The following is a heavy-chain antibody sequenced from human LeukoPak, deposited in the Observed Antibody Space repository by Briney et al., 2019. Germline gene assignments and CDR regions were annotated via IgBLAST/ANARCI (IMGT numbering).Heavy chain of an antibody. V-gene: IGHV4-39*07. CDR2: IFYSGST. CDR3: ARVRIAAAGTYYYYYYMDV. J-gene: IGHJ6*03. D-gene: IGHD6-13*01. Sequence: SETLSLTCTVSSGSISTSNYYWGWVRQPPGKALEWIGNIFYSGSTYYSPSLKSRVTISLDTSRNQFSLKLNSVTAADTAVYYCARVRIAAAGTYYYYYYMDVWGKGTTVTISS. CDR1: SGSISTSNYY.